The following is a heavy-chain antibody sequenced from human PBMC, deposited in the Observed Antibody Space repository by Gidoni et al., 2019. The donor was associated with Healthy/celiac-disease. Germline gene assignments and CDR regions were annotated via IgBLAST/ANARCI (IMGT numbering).Heavy chain of an antibody. Sequence: EVQLVESGGGLVQPGGSLRLSCAAAGFTVSSNYMSWVRQAPGKGLEWFAVIYSGGSTYYADSVKGRFTISRDNSKNTLYLQMNSLRAEDTAVYYCARDRVGATVTTLYYYGMDVWGQGTTVTVSS. CDR2: IYSGGST. D-gene: IGHD4-4*01. CDR1: GFTVSSNY. J-gene: IGHJ6*02. V-gene: IGHV3-66*01. CDR3: ARDRVGATVTTLYYYGMDV.